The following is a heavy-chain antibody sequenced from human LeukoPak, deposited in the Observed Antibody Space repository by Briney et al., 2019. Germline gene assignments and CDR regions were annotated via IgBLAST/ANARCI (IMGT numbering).Heavy chain of an antibody. Sequence: SETLSLTCTVSGSISSGSYYWSWIRQPAGKGLEWIGRIYVSGSTNYNPSLESRVTISLDTSKNQFSLKLTSVTAADTAVYYCARGRYFGSGTYYNRPLDYWDQGTLVTVSS. D-gene: IGHD3-10*01. CDR2: IYVSGST. V-gene: IGHV4-61*10. J-gene: IGHJ4*02. CDR1: GSISSGSYY. CDR3: ARGRYFGSGTYYNRPLDY.